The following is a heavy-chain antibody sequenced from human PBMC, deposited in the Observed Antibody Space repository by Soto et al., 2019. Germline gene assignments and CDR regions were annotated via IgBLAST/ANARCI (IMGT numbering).Heavy chain of an antibody. CDR3: ATGGDIVATIDYFDY. V-gene: IGHV1-69*02. CDR2: IIPILGIA. CDR1: GGTFSSYT. J-gene: IGHJ4*02. Sequence: SVKVSCKASGGTFSSYTISWVRQAPGQGLEWMGRIIPILGIANYAQKFQGRVTITADKSTSTAYMELSSLRSEDTAVYYCATGGDIVATIDYFDYWGQGTLVTVSS. D-gene: IGHD5-12*01.